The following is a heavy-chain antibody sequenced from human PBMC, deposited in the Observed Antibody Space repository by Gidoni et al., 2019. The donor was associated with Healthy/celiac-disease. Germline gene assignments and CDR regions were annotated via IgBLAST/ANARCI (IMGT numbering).Heavy chain of an antibody. D-gene: IGHD6-19*01. V-gene: IGHV4-59*01. Sequence: QVQLQESGPGLVKPSETLSLTCTVSGGSISSYYWSWIRQPPGKGLEWIGYIYYSGSTNYNPSLKSRVTISVDTSKNQFSLKLSSVTAADTAVYYCARDLRGIAVAPGYWGQGTLVTVSS. J-gene: IGHJ4*02. CDR3: ARDLRGIAVAPGY. CDR1: GGSISSYY. CDR2: IYYSGST.